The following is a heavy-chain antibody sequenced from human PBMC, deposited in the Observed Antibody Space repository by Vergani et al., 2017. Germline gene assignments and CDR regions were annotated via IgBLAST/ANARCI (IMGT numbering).Heavy chain of an antibody. Sequence: QVQLVQSGAEVKKPGASVKVSCKASGYTFTGYYMHWVRQAPGQGLEWMGWINPNSGGTNYAQKFQGRVTMTRDTSISTAYMELSRLRSDDPAVYYCARDLPAAQGKSWFDPWGQGTLVTVSS. D-gene: IGHD2-2*01. J-gene: IGHJ5*02. V-gene: IGHV1-2*02. CDR1: GYTFTGYY. CDR3: ARDLPAAQGKSWFDP. CDR2: INPNSGGT.